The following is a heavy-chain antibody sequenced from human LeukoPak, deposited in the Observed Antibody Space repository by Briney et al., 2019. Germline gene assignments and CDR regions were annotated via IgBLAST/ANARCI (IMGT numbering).Heavy chain of an antibody. D-gene: IGHD2-2*01. CDR3: ARFGLCSSTSCYGSFDL. V-gene: IGHV4-34*01. J-gene: IGHJ2*01. CDR1: GGSFSGYY. Sequence: SETLSLTCAVYGGSFSGYYWSWLRQPPGKGLEWIGEINHSGSTNYNPSLKSRVTISVDTSKNQFSLKLSSVTAADTAVYYCARFGLCSSTSCYGSFDLWGRGTLVTVSS. CDR2: INHSGST.